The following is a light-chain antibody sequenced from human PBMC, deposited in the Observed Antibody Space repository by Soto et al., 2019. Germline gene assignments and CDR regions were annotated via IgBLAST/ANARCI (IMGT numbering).Light chain of an antibody. CDR1: QSISSY. CDR2: AAS. CDR3: QLSSSTPQT. Sequence: DIQMTQSPSSLSASVGDRVTITCRASQSISSYLNWYQQKPGKAPKLLIYAASSLQSGVPSRFSGSGSGTDFTLTISSLQPEDFATYYCQLSSSTPQTFGQGTKVDIK. J-gene: IGKJ1*01. V-gene: IGKV1-39*01.